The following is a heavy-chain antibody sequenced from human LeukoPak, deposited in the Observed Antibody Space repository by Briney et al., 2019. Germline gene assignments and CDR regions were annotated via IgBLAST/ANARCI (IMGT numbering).Heavy chain of an antibody. D-gene: IGHD2-15*01. CDR1: GFTFSSYG. CDR3: AKDFCSGGSCYSYGS. J-gene: IGHJ5*02. CDR2: IPYDGSNK. V-gene: IGHV3-30*18. Sequence: GGSLRLSCAASGFTFSSYGMHWVRQAPGKGLEWVAVIPYDGSNKYYADSVKGRFTISRDNSKNTLYLQMNSLRAEDTAVYYCAKDFCSGGSCYSYGSWGQGTLVTVSS.